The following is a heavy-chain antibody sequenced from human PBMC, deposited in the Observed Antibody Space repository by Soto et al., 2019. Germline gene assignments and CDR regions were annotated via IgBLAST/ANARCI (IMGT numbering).Heavy chain of an antibody. CDR2: IYYSGST. D-gene: IGHD6-13*01. V-gene: IGHV4-31*03. CDR1: GGSISSGGYY. CDR3: ARYNAASGTYYFDY. Sequence: PSETLSLTCTVSGGSISSGGYYWCWIRQHPGKGLEWIGYIYYSGSTYYNPSLKSRVTISLDTSKSQFSLRLTSVTAADTAVYFCARYNAASGTYYFDYWGRGALVTVSS. J-gene: IGHJ4*02.